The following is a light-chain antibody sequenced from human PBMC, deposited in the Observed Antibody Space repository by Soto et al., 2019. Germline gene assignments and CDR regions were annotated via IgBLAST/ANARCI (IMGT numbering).Light chain of an antibody. CDR3: QQYDNWPRT. V-gene: IGKV3-15*01. CDR2: DVS. CDR1: QSVSSN. J-gene: IGKJ1*01. Sequence: EIVMTQSPAGLSVSPGERATLSCRASQSVSSNFAWYQQRPAQAPRLLIYDVSTRATGIPSRFSGSGSGTEFTLTISSMKSEDFAVYYCQQYDNWPRTFGQGTKGDI.